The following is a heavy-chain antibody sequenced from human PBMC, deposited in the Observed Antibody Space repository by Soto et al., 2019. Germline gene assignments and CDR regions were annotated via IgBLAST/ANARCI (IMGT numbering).Heavy chain of an antibody. D-gene: IGHD3-22*01. CDR2: IYHSGST. V-gene: IGHV4-4*02. CDR3: ARCYYDSSGYYLPFDY. Sequence: PSETLSLTCAVSGGSISSSNWWSWVRQPPGKGLEWIGEIYHSGSTNYNPSLKSRVTISVDKSKNQFSLKLSSVTAADTAVYYCARCYYDSSGYYLPFDYWGQGTLVTVSS. J-gene: IGHJ4*02. CDR1: GGSISSSNW.